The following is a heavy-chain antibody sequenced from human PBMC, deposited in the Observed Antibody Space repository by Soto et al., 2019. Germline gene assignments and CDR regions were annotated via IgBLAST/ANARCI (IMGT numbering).Heavy chain of an antibody. CDR1: GFTFSNYW. V-gene: IGHV3-7*01. Sequence: GGSLRLSCTASGFTFSNYWMAWVRQAPGKGLEWVAVIKKDGSQKEFVDSVKGRFTISRDNAGNSLYLQMNSLRVEDTAVYYCARGDREDIAVVIGVRPGEYGVDVWGQGTTVTVSS. D-gene: IGHD2-15*01. CDR2: IKKDGSQK. J-gene: IGHJ6*02. CDR3: ARGDREDIAVVIGVRPGEYGVDV.